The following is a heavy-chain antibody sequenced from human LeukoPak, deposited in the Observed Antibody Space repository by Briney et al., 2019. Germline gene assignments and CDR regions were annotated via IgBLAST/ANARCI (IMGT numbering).Heavy chain of an antibody. CDR2: ISAYNGNT. CDR3: ARAVDTAMVYYYYYGMDV. Sequence: ASVKVSCKASGYTFTSYGISWVRQAPGQGLEWMGWISAYNGNTNYAQKLQGRVTTTTDTSTSTAYMELRSLRSDDTAVYYCARAVDTAMVYYYYYGMDVWGRGTTVTVSS. CDR1: GYTFTSYG. V-gene: IGHV1-18*01. J-gene: IGHJ6*02. D-gene: IGHD5-18*01.